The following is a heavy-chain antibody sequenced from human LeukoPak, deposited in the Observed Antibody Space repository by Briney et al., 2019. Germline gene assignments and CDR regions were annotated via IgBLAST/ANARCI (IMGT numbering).Heavy chain of an antibody. CDR2: ISDSGAST. CDR3: ARDRGSYSY. J-gene: IGHJ4*02. Sequence: GGSLRLSCAASGFTFNRYAMSWVRQAPGKGLEWVSGISDSGASTYYADSVKGRFTISRDNAKNSLYLRVNSLRAEDTAVYYCARDRGSYSYWGQGTLVTVSS. V-gene: IGHV3-23*01. CDR1: GFTFNRYA. D-gene: IGHD1-26*01.